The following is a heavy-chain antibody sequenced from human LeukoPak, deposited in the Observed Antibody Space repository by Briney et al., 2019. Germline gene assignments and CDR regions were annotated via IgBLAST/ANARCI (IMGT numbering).Heavy chain of an antibody. Sequence: GGSLRLSCAASGFTFSSYGMHWVRQAPGKGLEWVAFIRYDGSNKYYADSVKGRFTISRDNPKNTLYLQMNSLRAEDTAVYYCAKMGITMIVVVTSSDYWGQGTLVTVSS. D-gene: IGHD3-22*01. V-gene: IGHV3-30*02. CDR3: AKMGITMIVVVTSSDY. CDR1: GFTFSSYG. J-gene: IGHJ4*02. CDR2: IRYDGSNK.